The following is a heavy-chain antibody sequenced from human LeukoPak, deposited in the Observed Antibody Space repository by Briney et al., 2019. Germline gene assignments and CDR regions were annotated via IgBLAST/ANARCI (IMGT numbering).Heavy chain of an antibody. D-gene: IGHD1-20*01. Sequence: VASVKVSCKASGYTFTGYYMHWVRQAPGQGLEWMGWVNPNSGGTNYAQKFQGRVTMTRDTSINTAYMELSRLTSDDTAVYYCARRGSNNSKIDYWGQGALVTVSS. CDR1: GYTFTGYY. J-gene: IGHJ4*02. CDR3: ARRGSNNSKIDY. V-gene: IGHV1-2*02. CDR2: VNPNSGGT.